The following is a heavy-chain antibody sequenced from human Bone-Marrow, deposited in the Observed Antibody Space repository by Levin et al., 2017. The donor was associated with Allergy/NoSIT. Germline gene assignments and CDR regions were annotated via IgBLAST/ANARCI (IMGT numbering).Heavy chain of an antibody. CDR1: GFTFSSYG. Sequence: GESLKISCAASGFTFSSYGMHWVRQAPGKGLEWVAVISYDGSNKYYADSVKGRFTISRDNSKNTLYLQMNSLRAEDTAVYYCAKSSGYEYYFDYWGQGTLVTVSS. V-gene: IGHV3-30*18. CDR2: ISYDGSNK. J-gene: IGHJ4*02. CDR3: AKSSGYEYYFDY. D-gene: IGHD5-12*01.